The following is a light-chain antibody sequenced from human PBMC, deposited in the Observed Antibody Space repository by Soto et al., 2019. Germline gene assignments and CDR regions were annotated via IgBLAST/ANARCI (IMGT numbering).Light chain of an antibody. V-gene: IGKV3-15*01. J-gene: IGKJ4*01. CDR3: QQYIRWPLT. CDR2: GAS. CDR1: QSVSSY. Sequence: EIVLTQSPGTLSLSPGERATLSCRASQSVSSYFAWYQQKPGQAPRLLIYGASTRATGIPARFSGSGSGTEFTLTISSLQSEDFAAYYCQQYIRWPLTFGGGTKVDIK.